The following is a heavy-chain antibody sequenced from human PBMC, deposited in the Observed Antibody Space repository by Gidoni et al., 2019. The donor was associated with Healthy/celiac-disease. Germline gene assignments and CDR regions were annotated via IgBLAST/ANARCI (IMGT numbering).Heavy chain of an antibody. CDR3: ARGTDSGYHIWFDP. D-gene: IGHD5-12*01. CDR2: INPNSGGT. V-gene: IGHV1-2*06. J-gene: IGHJ5*02. Sequence: GQGLEWMGRINPNSGGTNYAQKFQGRVTMTRDTSISTAYMELSRLRSDDTAVYYCARGTDSGYHIWFDPWGQGTLVTVSS.